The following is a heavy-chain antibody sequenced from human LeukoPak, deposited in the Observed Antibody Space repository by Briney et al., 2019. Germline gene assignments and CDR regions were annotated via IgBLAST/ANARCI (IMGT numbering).Heavy chain of an antibody. J-gene: IGHJ6*02. CDR2: IYYSGST. Sequence: SETLSLTCTVSGDSISSYYWSWIRQSPGKGLEWIGYIYYSGSTNYNPSLQSRVTISVDTSRSNFSLKLSSVTAADTAVYYCARDRDFWSGSYYYTMDVWGQGTTVTVSS. V-gene: IGHV4-59*01. CDR1: GDSISSYY. D-gene: IGHD3-3*01. CDR3: ARDRDFWSGSYYYTMDV.